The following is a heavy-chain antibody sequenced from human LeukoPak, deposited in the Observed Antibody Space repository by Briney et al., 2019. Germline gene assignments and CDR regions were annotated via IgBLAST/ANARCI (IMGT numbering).Heavy chain of an antibody. V-gene: IGHV4-59*08. CDR1: GGSISGNY. J-gene: IGHJ5*02. Sequence: SSETLSLTCTVSGGSISGNYWTWIRQPPGKGLEWIGYIFYGGATNYNPSLKSRVTVSVDTSRNQFSLKLSFMTAADTAVYYCARHDNSGSTIDWFDPWGQGTLVTVSS. CDR2: IFYGGAT. CDR3: ARHDNSGSTIDWFDP. D-gene: IGHD3-10*01.